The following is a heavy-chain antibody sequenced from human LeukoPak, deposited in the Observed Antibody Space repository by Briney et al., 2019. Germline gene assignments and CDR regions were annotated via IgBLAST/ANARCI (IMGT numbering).Heavy chain of an antibody. CDR3: ASHYYGSGSYDPPYY. CDR1: GGSISSSSYY. J-gene: IGHJ4*02. Sequence: SETLSLTCTASGGSISSSSYYWGWIRQSPGKGLEWIGSIDYSGSTYYNPSLKSRVTISVDTSKNQFSLKLSSVTAADTAVYYCASHYYGSGSYDPPYYWGQGTLVTVSS. CDR2: IDYSGST. D-gene: IGHD3-10*01. V-gene: IGHV4-39*07.